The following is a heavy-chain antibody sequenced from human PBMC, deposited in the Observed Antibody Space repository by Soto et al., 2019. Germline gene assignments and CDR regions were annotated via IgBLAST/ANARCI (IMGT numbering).Heavy chain of an antibody. D-gene: IGHD5-18*01. CDR2: IYYSGST. J-gene: IGHJ3*02. CDR3: ASTFGYSYGNDAFDI. V-gene: IGHV4-59*06. Sequence: SETLSLTCAVSGGSISSYYWSWIRQPPGKGLEWIGYIYYSGSTYYNPSLKSRVTISVDTSKNQFSLKLSSVTAADTAVYYCASTFGYSYGNDAFDIWGQGTMVTVSS. CDR1: GGSISSYY.